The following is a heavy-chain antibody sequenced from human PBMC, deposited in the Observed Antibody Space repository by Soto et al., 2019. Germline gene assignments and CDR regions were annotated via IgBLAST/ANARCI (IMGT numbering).Heavy chain of an antibody. J-gene: IGHJ4*02. V-gene: IGHV3-23*01. CDR2: ISGSGGST. CDR1: GFTFSNYA. CDR3: AGAGHYGDYLNY. Sequence: EVQLLESGGGLVQPGGSLRLSCAASGFTFSNYAMSWVRQAPGKGLEWVAVISGSGGSTYYADSVKGRFTISRDNSMMYVQETSRRVDEAAVDYCAGAGHYGDYLNYWGQGTLVTVSS. D-gene: IGHD4-17*01.